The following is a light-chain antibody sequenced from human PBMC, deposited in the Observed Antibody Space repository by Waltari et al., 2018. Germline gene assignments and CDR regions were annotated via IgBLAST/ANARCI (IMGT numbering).Light chain of an antibody. CDR1: SNDVGGYDY. V-gene: IGLV2-14*01. CDR3: SSYTRSDTLV. J-gene: IGLJ3*02. Sequence: SALTQPASVSGSPGQSITISCTGTSNDVGGYDYVSWFQQHPDKAPKLMIYGVTNRPSGVSNRFFGSKSGNTASLTISGLQAEDEADYYCSSYTRSDTLVFGGGTRLTVL. CDR2: GVT.